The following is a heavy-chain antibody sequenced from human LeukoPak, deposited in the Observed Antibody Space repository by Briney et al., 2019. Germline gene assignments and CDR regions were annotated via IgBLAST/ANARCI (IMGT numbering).Heavy chain of an antibody. D-gene: IGHD6-19*01. Sequence: PGGSLRLSCAASGFTFSSYGMHWVRQAPGKGLEWVAFIRYDGSNKYYADSVKGRFTISRDNSKNTLYLQMNSLRAEDTAVYYCVTESGWLFDYWGQGTLVTVSS. CDR2: IRYDGSNK. CDR1: GFTFSSYG. J-gene: IGHJ4*02. V-gene: IGHV3-30*02. CDR3: VTESGWLFDY.